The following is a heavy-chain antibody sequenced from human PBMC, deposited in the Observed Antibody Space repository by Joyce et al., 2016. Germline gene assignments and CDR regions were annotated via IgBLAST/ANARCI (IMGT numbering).Heavy chain of an antibody. D-gene: IGHD4/OR15-4a*01. CDR2: ITAGCAIT. CDR1: GFTFSDYS. V-gene: IGHV3-48*04. Sequence: EVQVVESGGGLVQPGGSLRLCCAASGFTFSDYSMTWVRQTPGKGLEWVASITAGCAITYYPDSLKGRFTISRDNANNSLHLQINSLRAEDTAVYYCARVEIGGNYDYYFDYWGQGTLVTVSS. J-gene: IGHJ4*02. CDR3: ARVEIGGNYDYYFDY.